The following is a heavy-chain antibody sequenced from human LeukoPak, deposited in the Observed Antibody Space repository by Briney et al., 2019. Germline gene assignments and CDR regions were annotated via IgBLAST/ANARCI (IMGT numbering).Heavy chain of an antibody. CDR3: ASSDSSGYSSFDY. CDR2: KKQDGSEK. CDR1: GFTFSSYG. D-gene: IGHD3-22*01. V-gene: IGHV3-7*01. J-gene: IGHJ4*02. Sequence: GGSLRLSCAASGFTFSSYGMSWVRQAPGKGLEWMPNKKQDGSEKYYVDSVNGRFTISRDNAKNSLYLQMNSLRAEDTAVYYCASSDSSGYSSFDYWGQGTLVTVSS.